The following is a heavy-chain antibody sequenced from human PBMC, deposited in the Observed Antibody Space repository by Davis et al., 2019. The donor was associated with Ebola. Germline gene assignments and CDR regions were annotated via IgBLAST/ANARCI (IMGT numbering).Heavy chain of an antibody. CDR1: GYTFPTYG. Sequence: ASVKVSCKASGYTFPTYGINWVRQAPGQGLEWMGLIHPSGGSTTYARNFQGRVSVPRDTSTATAFMELTGLTPDDTAVYYCARARSSGWFTYWGQGTQVTVSS. J-gene: IGHJ4*02. V-gene: IGHV1-46*01. CDR2: IHPSGGST. CDR3: ARARSSGWFTY. D-gene: IGHD6-19*01.